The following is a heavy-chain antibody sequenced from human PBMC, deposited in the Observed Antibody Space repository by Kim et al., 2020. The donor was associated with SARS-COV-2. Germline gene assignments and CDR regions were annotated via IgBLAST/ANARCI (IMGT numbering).Heavy chain of an antibody. CDR1: GGSFSGYY. CDR2: INHSGST. V-gene: IGHV4-34*01. J-gene: IGHJ6*03. Sequence: SETLSLTCAVYGGSFSGYYWSWIRQPPGKGLEWIGEINHSGSTNYNPSLKSRVTISVDTSKNQFSLKLSSVTAADTAVYYCARWRSSYYYYYMDVWGKGTTVTVSS. CDR3: ARWRSSYYYYYMDV.